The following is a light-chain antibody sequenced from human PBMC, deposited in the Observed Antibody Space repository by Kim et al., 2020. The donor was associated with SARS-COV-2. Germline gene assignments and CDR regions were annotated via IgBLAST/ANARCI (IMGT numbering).Light chain of an antibody. CDR2: RSN. Sequence: QRVTITCSGTTSNSGGNCVDWYQHPLGTAPKLLIYRSNLRPSGVPDRFAGSESDTSASLAISGLRSEYEADYYCAAWDDGLDWVFGEGTKVAVL. V-gene: IGLV1-47*01. CDR3: AAWDDGLDWV. CDR1: TSNSGGNC. J-gene: IGLJ3*02.